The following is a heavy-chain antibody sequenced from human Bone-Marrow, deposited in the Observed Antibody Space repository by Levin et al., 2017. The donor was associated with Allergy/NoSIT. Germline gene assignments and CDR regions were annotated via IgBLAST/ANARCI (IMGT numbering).Heavy chain of an antibody. CDR2: IYSGGNT. V-gene: IGHV3-66*01. CDR1: GFTVSSNY. CDR3: ARVPWGVRNAIDL. Sequence: GGSLRLSCAASGFTVSSNYMNWVRQAPGKGLEWVSVIYSGGNTYYADSVKGRFTISRDNSKNTLYLEMNNLRAEDAAVYYCARVPWGVRNAIDLWGQGTRVTVSS. J-gene: IGHJ3*01. D-gene: IGHD3-16*01.